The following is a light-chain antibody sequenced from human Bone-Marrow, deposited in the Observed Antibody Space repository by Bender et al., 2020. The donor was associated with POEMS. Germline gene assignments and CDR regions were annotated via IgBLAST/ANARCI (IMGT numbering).Light chain of an antibody. J-gene: IGLJ1*01. CDR3: QAWDSSTEAV. CDR2: DDS. V-gene: IGLV3-21*02. CDR1: NIGSKT. Sequence: SYVLTQPPSVSVAPGQTARITCGANNIGSKTVHWYQQKPGQAPVLVVYDDSDRPSGIPERLSGSNSGNTATLTISRVEAGDEADYYCQAWDSSTEAVFGTGTKVTVL.